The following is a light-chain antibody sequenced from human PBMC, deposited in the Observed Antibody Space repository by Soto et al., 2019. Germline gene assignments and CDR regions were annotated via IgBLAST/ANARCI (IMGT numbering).Light chain of an antibody. Sequence: QSVLTQPPSASSTPGQTVTISCSGSTSNIGTFSVYWYQHLPGTAPKLLIYLGDKRASGVSDRFSGAKSGTSASLAINGLRSDDEADYYCAAWDDNLNAYVFGSGTTVTVL. J-gene: IGLJ1*01. V-gene: IGLV1-47*02. CDR3: AAWDDNLNAYV. CDR1: TSNIGTFS. CDR2: LGD.